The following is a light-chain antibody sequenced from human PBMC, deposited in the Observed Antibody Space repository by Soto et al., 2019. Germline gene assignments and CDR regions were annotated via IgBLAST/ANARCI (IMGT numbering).Light chain of an antibody. V-gene: IGKV1-39*01. CDR1: QSISSW. Sequence: DIQMTQSPSTLSASVGDRVTITCRASQSISSWLAWYQQKPGKAPKVLIYTASTLQSGVPSRFSGGGSGTDFTLTINSLQPEDFATYYCQQSYNTPRTFGQGTKVDIK. J-gene: IGKJ1*01. CDR3: QQSYNTPRT. CDR2: TAS.